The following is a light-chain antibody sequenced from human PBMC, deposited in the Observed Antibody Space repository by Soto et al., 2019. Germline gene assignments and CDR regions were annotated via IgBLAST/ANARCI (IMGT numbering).Light chain of an antibody. J-gene: IGKJ3*01. Sequence: ESVLTQSPGTLSLSPGERATLSCRASQSVSSSYLAWYQQKPGQAPRLLIYGASSRATGIPDRFSGSGSGTDLTLTISRLEPEDFAVYYCQRDGRWPFTFGPGTKVDIK. CDR3: QRDGRWPFT. CDR1: QSVSSSY. V-gene: IGKV3-20*01. CDR2: GAS.